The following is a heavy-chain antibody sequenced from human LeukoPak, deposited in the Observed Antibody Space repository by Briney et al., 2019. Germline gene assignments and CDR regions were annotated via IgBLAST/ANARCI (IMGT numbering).Heavy chain of an antibody. D-gene: IGHD6-13*01. CDR1: GFTFSSYS. CDR2: ISSSSTYI. CDR3: ASQNTSSRIFDD. V-gene: IGHV3-21*01. Sequence: PGGSLRLSCAASGFTFSSYSMNWVRQAPGKGLEWVSSISSSSTYIYYADSVKGRFTVSRDNAKNSLYLQMNSLRAEDTAVYFCASQNTSSRIFDDWGQGTLVTVSS. J-gene: IGHJ4*02.